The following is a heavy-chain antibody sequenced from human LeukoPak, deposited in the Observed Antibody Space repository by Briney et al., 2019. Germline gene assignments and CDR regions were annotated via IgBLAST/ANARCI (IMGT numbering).Heavy chain of an antibody. J-gene: IGHJ6*02. CDR2: IYYRGRT. CDR1: GGSTTSYY. CDR3: ARTMVAADFYGMDV. Sequence: PSETLSLTCNVSGGSTTSYYWGWIRQPPGKGLKWIGHIYYRGRTTYSPSLKSRVTMSVDTSKNQVSLKLNSVTAADTAVYYCARTMVAADFYGMDVWGQGTTVTVSS. V-gene: IGHV4-59*08. D-gene: IGHD2-15*01.